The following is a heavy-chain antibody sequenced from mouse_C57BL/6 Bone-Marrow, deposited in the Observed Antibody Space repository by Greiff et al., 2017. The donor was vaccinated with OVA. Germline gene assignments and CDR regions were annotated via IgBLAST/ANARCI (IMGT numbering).Heavy chain of an antibody. J-gene: IGHJ2*01. Sequence: QVQLQQSGAELARPGASVKLSCKASGSTFTSYGISWVKQRTGQGLEWIGEIYPRSGNTYYNAKFKGKATLTADTTSSTAYMELRSLTSEDSAVYFCARRRYPYYFDDWGQGTTLTVSS. CDR3: ARRRYPYYFDD. CDR2: IYPRSGNT. D-gene: IGHD2-14*01. CDR1: GSTFTSYG. V-gene: IGHV1-81*01.